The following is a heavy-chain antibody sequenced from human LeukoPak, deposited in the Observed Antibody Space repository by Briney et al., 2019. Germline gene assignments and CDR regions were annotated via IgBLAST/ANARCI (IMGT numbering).Heavy chain of an antibody. CDR3: ARDEGLIAARHFDP. D-gene: IGHD6-6*01. J-gene: IGHJ5*02. CDR2: ISAYNGNT. V-gene: IGHV1-18*01. Sequence: ASVKVSCKASGYTFTSYGISWGRQAPGQGLEWMGWISAYNGNTNYEQKLQGRVTMTTDTSTSTAYMELRSLRSDDTAVYYCARDEGLIAARHFDPWGQGTLVTVSS. CDR1: GYTFTSYG.